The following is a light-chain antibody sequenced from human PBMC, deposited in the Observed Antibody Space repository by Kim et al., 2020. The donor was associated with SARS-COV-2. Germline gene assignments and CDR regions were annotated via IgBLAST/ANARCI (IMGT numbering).Light chain of an antibody. Sequence: SAAIGDRITITCRASQDVSCYLAWLQQKPGKVPQRLIYGASSRQSGVPSRFSGRGSGTEFTLTISGLQPEDFATYYCLQHNSYPLTFGGGTKLEIK. CDR1: QDVSCY. CDR2: GAS. V-gene: IGKV1-17*03. J-gene: IGKJ4*01. CDR3: LQHNSYPLT.